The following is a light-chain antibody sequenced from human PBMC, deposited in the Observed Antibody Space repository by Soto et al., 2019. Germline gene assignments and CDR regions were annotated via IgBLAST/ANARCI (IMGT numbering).Light chain of an antibody. CDR2: EVS. V-gene: IGLV2-23*02. Sequence: QSVLTQPAPVSGSHGQSISLSCTDTTTDVGSYNLVSWYQQHPGRAPKLMIYEVSRRPSGVSNRFSGSKSGNTASLTISGLQAEDEADYYCCSWAGSNTFYFFGTGTKVTVL. J-gene: IGLJ1*01. CDR1: TTDVGSYNL. CDR3: CSWAGSNTFYF.